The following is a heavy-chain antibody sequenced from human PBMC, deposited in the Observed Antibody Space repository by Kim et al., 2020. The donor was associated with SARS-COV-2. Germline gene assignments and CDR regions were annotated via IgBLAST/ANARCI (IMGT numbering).Heavy chain of an antibody. V-gene: IGHV3-21*01. D-gene: IGHD6-6*01. Sequence: SYIYYADSVKGRFTISRDNAKNSRYLQMNSLRAEDTAVYYCARDPSYSSSPWGQGTLVTVSS. CDR3: ARDPSYSSSP. CDR2: SYI. J-gene: IGHJ5*02.